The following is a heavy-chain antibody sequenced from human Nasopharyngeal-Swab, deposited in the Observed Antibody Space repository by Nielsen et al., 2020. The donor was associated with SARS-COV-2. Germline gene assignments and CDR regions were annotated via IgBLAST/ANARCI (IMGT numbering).Heavy chain of an antibody. Sequence: ASVKVSCKASGYTFTDYYMHWVRQAPGQGLECMGRINPNSGGTNYAQKFQGRVTMTRDTSISTAYMELTRLRSDDTAVYYCARDSQGITIFGVVTMNYYYGMDVWGQGTTVTVSS. V-gene: IGHV1-2*06. CDR3: ARDSQGITIFGVVTMNYYYGMDV. CDR2: INPNSGGT. J-gene: IGHJ6*02. CDR1: GYTFTDYY. D-gene: IGHD3-3*01.